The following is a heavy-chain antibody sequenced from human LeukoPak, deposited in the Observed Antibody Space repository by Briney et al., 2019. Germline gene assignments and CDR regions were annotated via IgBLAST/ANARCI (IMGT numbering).Heavy chain of an antibody. J-gene: IGHJ4*02. V-gene: IGHV1-18*01. Sequence: GSSVKVSCKASGGTFSSYAISWVRQAPGQGLEWMGWISAYNGNTNYAQKLQGRVTMTTDTSTSTAYMELRSLRSDDTAVYYCARDARIAVSYYFDYWGQGTLVTVSS. CDR3: ARDARIAVSYYFDY. CDR2: ISAYNGNT. CDR1: GGTFSSYA. D-gene: IGHD6-19*01.